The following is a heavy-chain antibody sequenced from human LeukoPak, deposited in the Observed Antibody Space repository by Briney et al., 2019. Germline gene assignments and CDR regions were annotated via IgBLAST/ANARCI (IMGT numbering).Heavy chain of an antibody. J-gene: IGHJ6*03. CDR2: VNHSGST. CDR1: GVSFSGYY. Sequence: KSSETLSLTCAVYGVSFSGYYWSWIRQPPGKGLEWIGEVNHSGSTNYNPSLKSRVTISVDTSKNQFSLKLSSVTAADTAVYYCARRVDFWSGYLAYYYYMDVWGKGTTVTVSS. D-gene: IGHD3-3*01. CDR3: ARRVDFWSGYLAYYYYMDV. V-gene: IGHV4-34*01.